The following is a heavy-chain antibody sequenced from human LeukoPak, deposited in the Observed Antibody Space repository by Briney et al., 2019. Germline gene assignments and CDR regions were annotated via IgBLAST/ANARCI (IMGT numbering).Heavy chain of an antibody. CDR3: AREVWDYSNYQGTD. CDR2: ISSSGSTI. D-gene: IGHD4-11*01. V-gene: IGHV3-11*04. CDR1: GGSISSYY. J-gene: IGHJ4*02. Sequence: PSETLSLTCTVSGGSISSYYMSWIRQAPGKGLEWVSYISSSGSTIYYADSVKGRFTISRDNAKNSLYLQMNSLRAEDTAVYYCAREVWDYSNYQGTDWGQGTLVTVSS.